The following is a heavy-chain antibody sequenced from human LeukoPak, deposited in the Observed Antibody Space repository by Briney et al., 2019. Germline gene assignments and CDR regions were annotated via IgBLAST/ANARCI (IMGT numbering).Heavy chain of an antibody. V-gene: IGHV3-23*01. CDR2: ISGGGART. J-gene: IGHJ4*02. CDR1: GFTFRSFA. Sequence: GGSLRLSWAASGFTFRSFAMSWFRLAPGKGLEWVSSISGGGARTYYADSVKGRFTISRDNSKNTLYLQMNSLRAEDTAVYYCAKDHYDSSGYYYDRDFDYWGQGTLVTVSS. D-gene: IGHD3-22*01. CDR3: AKDHYDSSGYYYDRDFDY.